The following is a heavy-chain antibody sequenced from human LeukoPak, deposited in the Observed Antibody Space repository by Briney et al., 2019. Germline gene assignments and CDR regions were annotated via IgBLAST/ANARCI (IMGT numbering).Heavy chain of an antibody. J-gene: IGHJ6*03. V-gene: IGHV1-46*01. CDR1: GYTFTSYA. Sequence: ASVKVSCKASGYTFTSYAMHWVRQAPGQGLEWMGIINPSGGSTSYAQKFQGRVTMTRDMSTSTVYMELSSLRSEDTAVYYCARGGAVPYYMDVWGKGTTVTVSS. D-gene: IGHD3-10*01. CDR3: ARGGAVPYYMDV. CDR2: INPSGGST.